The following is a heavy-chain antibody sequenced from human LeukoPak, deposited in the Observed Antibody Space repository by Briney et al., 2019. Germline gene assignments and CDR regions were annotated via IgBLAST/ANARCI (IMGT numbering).Heavy chain of an antibody. CDR1: GFTFSTFA. V-gene: IGHV3-23*01. J-gene: IGHJ4*02. CDR3: ARDSSMLRGPLVIYYFDF. Sequence: PGGSLRLSCAASGFTFSTFAMIWVRQPPGKGLEWVSSIFPSGGEIHYADSVRGRFTISRDNSKNTLYLQMNSLRVEDTAVYYCARDSSMLRGPLVIYYFDFWGQGTLVTVSS. D-gene: IGHD3-10*01. CDR2: IFPSGGEI.